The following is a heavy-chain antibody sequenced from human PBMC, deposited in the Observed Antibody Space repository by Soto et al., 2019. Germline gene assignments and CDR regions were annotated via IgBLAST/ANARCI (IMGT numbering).Heavy chain of an antibody. Sequence: EVQLVESGGGLVQPGGSLRLSCAASGFTFSSYDMHWVRQATGKGLEWVSAIGTAGDTYYPGSVKGRFTISRENAKNSLXPQINSLRAGDTAVYYCARVLGSSGYYPNYYYGMDVWGQGTTVTVSS. CDR3: ARVLGSSGYYPNYYYGMDV. J-gene: IGHJ6*02. V-gene: IGHV3-13*01. CDR1: GFTFSSYD. CDR2: IGTAGDT. D-gene: IGHD3-22*01.